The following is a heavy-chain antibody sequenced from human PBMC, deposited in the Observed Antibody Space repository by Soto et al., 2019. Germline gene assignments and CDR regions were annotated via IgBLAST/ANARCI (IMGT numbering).Heavy chain of an antibody. CDR3: ARVPDY. J-gene: IGHJ4*02. CDR1: GGSISSGGYS. Sequence: QLQLQESGSGLVKPSQTLSLTCAVSGGSISSGGYSWSWIQQPPGKGLEWIGYMYPSGSTYYNPSLKRLVTISIDRSKNQFSLKLSSVTAADTAVYYCARVPDYWGQGILVTVSS. CDR2: MYPSGST. V-gene: IGHV4-30-2*01.